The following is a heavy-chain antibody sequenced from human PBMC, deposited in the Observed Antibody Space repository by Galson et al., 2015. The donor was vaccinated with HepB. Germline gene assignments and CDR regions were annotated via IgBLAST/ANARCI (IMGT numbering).Heavy chain of an antibody. V-gene: IGHV3-21*04. CDR1: GFAFNTYS. CDR2: ISSTSRDI. Sequence: SLRLSCAASGFAFNTYSMNWVRQAPGKGLEWVSSISSTSRDIYYSDSVKGRFTISGDNAKKSLYLQMNSLRAEDTAMYYCARSPGSPAWDVWGQGTMVTVSS. J-gene: IGHJ3*01. D-gene: IGHD2-15*01. CDR3: ARSPGSPAWDV.